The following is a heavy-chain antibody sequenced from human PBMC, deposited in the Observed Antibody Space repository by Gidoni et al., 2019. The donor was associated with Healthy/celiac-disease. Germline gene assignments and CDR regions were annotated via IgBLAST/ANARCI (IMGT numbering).Heavy chain of an antibody. CDR1: GGSISSYY. CDR2: IYYSGST. Sequence: QVPLQESGPGLVKPSETLSLTCSVSGGSISSYYWSWIRQPPGKGLEWIGYIYYSGSTNYNPSLKSRVTISVDTSKNQFSLKLSSVTAADTAVYYCARWSTVTTIDDAFDIWGQGTMVTVSS. CDR3: ARWSTVTTIDDAFDI. J-gene: IGHJ3*02. D-gene: IGHD4-17*01. V-gene: IGHV4-59*01.